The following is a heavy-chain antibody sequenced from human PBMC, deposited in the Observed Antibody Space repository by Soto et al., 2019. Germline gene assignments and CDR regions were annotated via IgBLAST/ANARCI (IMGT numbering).Heavy chain of an antibody. V-gene: IGHV4-31*03. J-gene: IGHJ6*02. CDR2: IYYSGST. Sequence: QVQLQESGPGLVKPSQTLSLTCTVSGGSISSGGYYWSWIRQHPGKGLEWIGYIYYSGSTYYNPSRKSRVTISVDTCKNKFSLKLSSVTAADTAVYYCARDGGDILTGYGFYYYGMDVWGQGTTVTVSS. CDR3: ARDGGDILTGYGFYYYGMDV. D-gene: IGHD3-9*01. CDR1: GGSISSGGYY.